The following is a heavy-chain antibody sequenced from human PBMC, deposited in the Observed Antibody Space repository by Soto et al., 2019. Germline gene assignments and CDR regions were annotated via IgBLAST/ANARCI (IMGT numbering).Heavy chain of an antibody. J-gene: IGHJ3*02. CDR1: GFSFSGYG. CDR3: ARGDYYDSSGPFSDAFDI. Sequence: PGGSLRLSCAASGFSFSGYGMHWVRQAPGKGLEWVGIIWYDGITKNYADSVKGRFSISRDSSKNMVYLQMDSLRVEDTAVYYCARGDYYDSSGPFSDAFDIWGQGTMVT. V-gene: IGHV3-33*01. D-gene: IGHD3-22*01. CDR2: IWYDGITK.